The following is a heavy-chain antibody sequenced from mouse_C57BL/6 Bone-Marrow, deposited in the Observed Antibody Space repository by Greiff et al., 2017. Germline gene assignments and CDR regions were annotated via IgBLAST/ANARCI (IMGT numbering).Heavy chain of an antibody. CDR2: IDPENGDT. CDR1: GYNIKDDY. Sequence: EVQLQQSGAELVKPGASVKLSCTASGYNIKDDYMNWVKQRPEQGLEWIGWIDPENGDTEYDSKFKGKATITVDTSSITAYLPLSSLTSEDSAVYYYTRISYWGQGTLVTVSA. CDR3: TRISY. V-gene: IGHV14-4*01. J-gene: IGHJ3*01.